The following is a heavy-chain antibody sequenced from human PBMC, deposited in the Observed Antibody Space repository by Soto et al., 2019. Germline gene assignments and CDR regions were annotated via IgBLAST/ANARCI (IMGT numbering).Heavy chain of an antibody. Sequence: QITLKESGPTLVKPTQTLPLTCPFSGFSLSTRGVGVGWFRQPPERALEWLALIYWDDDKRYSPSLQSRLTITSDTSKTQVVLTTTNMDPVDTATHYCAHRPYGYKYYFDYWGQGTLVTVSS. D-gene: IGHD5-18*01. CDR3: AHRPYGYKYYFDY. CDR2: IYWDDDK. CDR1: GFSLSTRGVG. J-gene: IGHJ4*02. V-gene: IGHV2-5*02.